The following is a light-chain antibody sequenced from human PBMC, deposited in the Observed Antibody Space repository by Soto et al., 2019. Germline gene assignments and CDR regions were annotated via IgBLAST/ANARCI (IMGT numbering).Light chain of an antibody. Sequence: EIVMTQSPATLSVSPGERATLSCRASQSVSSNLVWYQQKPGQAPRLLIYGASTRATGIPARFSGSGSGTEFTLTISSLQSEDLAVYYCQQYDNWPPYTFGQGTKV. CDR2: GAS. V-gene: IGKV3-15*01. CDR3: QQYDNWPPYT. CDR1: QSVSSN. J-gene: IGKJ1*01.